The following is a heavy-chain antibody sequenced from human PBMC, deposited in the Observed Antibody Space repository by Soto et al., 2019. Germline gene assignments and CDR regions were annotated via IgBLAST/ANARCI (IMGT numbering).Heavy chain of an antibody. CDR2: IYYSGST. V-gene: IGHV4-31*03. Sequence: SETLSLTCTVAGGSISSGGYYWSWLRQHPGKGLEWIGYIYYSGSTYYNPSLKSRVTISVDTSKNQFSLKLSSVTAADTAVYYCARDGGSGWYFAFDTWGQGTMVTVSS. CDR3: ARDGGSGWYFAFDT. CDR1: GGSISSGGYY. J-gene: IGHJ3*02. D-gene: IGHD6-19*01.